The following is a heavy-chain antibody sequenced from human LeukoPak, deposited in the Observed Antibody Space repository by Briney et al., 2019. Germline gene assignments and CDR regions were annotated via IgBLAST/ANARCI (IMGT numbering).Heavy chain of an antibody. J-gene: IGHJ5*02. D-gene: IGHD3-10*01. Sequence: GRSLRLSCAASGFFFSTYGMHWVRQAPGKGLEWVALIWYDGSDEHYADSVKGRFTISRDNSRNTLYLQMNSLRVEDTAVYYCVRDRITMVRGVRNWFDPWGQGTLVTVSS. V-gene: IGHV3-33*01. CDR2: IWYDGSDE. CDR1: GFFFSTYG. CDR3: VRDRITMVRGVRNWFDP.